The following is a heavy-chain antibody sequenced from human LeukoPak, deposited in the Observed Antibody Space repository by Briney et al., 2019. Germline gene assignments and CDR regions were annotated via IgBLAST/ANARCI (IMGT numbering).Heavy chain of an antibody. CDR3: ARSYRYGLSYYYMDV. CDR1: GGSISSYY. CDR2: IYASGST. J-gene: IGHJ6*03. V-gene: IGHV4-4*09. D-gene: IGHD5-18*01. Sequence: SETLSLTCTVSGGSISSYYWSWIRQPPGKGLEWIGYIYASGSTNYNPSLKSRVTISVDTSKNQFSLKLSSVTAADTAVYYCARSYRYGLSYYYMDVWGKGTTVTVSS.